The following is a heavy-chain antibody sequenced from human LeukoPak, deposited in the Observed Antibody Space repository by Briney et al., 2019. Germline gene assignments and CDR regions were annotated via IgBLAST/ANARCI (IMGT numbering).Heavy chain of an antibody. CDR1: GYTFTSYY. CDR3: ARNPMVVVPAAPGNYYYYYYMDV. CDR2: INPSGGST. D-gene: IGHD2-2*01. V-gene: IGHV1-46*01. Sequence: GASVKVSCKASGYTFTSYYMHWVRQVPGQGLERMGIINPSGGSTSYAQKFQGRVTMTRDMSTSTVYMELSSLRSEDTAVYYCARNPMVVVPAAPGNYYYYYYMDVWGKGTTVTVSS. J-gene: IGHJ6*03.